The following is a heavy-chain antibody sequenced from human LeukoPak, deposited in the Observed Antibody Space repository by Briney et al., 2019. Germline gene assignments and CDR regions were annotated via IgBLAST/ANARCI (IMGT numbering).Heavy chain of an antibody. J-gene: IGHJ5*02. CDR3: ARETRPHSSSWRNWFDP. CDR2: IIPIFGTA. Sequence: SVKVSCKASGGTFSSYAISWVRQAPGQGLEWMGGIIPIFGTANYAQKFQGRVTITTDESTSTAYMELSSLRSEDTAVYYCARETRPHSSSWRNWFDPWGQGTLVTVSS. V-gene: IGHV1-69*05. CDR1: GGTFSSYA. D-gene: IGHD6-13*01.